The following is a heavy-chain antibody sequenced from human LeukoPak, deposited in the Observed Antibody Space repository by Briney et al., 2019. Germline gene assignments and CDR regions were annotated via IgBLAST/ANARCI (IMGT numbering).Heavy chain of an antibody. V-gene: IGHV4-4*07. CDR1: GGSISSYY. CDR3: AREYSSSWYGGYWFDP. Sequence: PSETLSLTCTVSGGSISSYYWSWIRQPAGKGLEWIGRIYTSGSTNYNPSLKSRVTMSVDTSKNQFSLKLSSVTAADTAVYYCAREYSSSWYGGYWFDPWGQGTLVTVSS. J-gene: IGHJ5*02. D-gene: IGHD6-13*01. CDR2: IYTSGST.